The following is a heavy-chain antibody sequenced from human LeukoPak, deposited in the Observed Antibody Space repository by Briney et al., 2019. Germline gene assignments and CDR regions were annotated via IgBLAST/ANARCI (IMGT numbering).Heavy chain of an antibody. Sequence: GGSLRLSCAASGFTFNNYAMHWVRQAPGKGLEWVAVISYDGSNKFYADSVMGRFTISRDNSKNTLYMQMNSLRAEDTAVYYCAKDGAFVGAYDCWGQGTLVTVSS. V-gene: IGHV3-30-3*01. CDR1: GFTFNNYA. J-gene: IGHJ4*02. CDR3: AKDGAFVGAYDC. D-gene: IGHD1-26*01. CDR2: ISYDGSNK.